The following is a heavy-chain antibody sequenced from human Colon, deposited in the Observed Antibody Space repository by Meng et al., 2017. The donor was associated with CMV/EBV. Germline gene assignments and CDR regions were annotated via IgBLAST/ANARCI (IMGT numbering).Heavy chain of an antibody. CDR3: ARMFAASSGWFDP. V-gene: IGHV1-46*01. Sequence: ASVKVSCKASGNILSGDYIHWVRQAPGQGLDWVGNVSLTGERPKYAQKFQGRVTMTRDTSTSTFYMELSSLVSEDTAVYYCARMFAASSGWFDPWGQGTLVTVSS. D-gene: IGHD6-6*01. CDR2: VSLTGERP. J-gene: IGHJ5*02. CDR1: GNILSGDY.